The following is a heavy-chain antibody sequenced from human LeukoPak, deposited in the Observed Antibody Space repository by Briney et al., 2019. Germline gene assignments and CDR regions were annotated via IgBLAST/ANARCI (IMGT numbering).Heavy chain of an antibody. CDR2: INHSGST. Sequence: SETLSLTCAVYGGSFSGYYWSWIRQPPGKGLEWIGGINHSGSTNYNPSLKSRVTISVDTSKNQFSLKLSSVTAADTAVYYCARLGRAWLPFDYWGQGTLVTVSS. CDR1: GGSFSGYY. CDR3: ARLGRAWLPFDY. D-gene: IGHD6-19*01. J-gene: IGHJ4*02. V-gene: IGHV4-34*01.